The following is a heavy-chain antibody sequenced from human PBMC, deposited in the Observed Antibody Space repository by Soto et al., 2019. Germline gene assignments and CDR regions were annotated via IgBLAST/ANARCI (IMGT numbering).Heavy chain of an antibody. CDR3: VGEVGFQLIY. J-gene: IGHJ4*02. D-gene: IGHD2-2*01. V-gene: IGHV3-48*01. CDR1: GFTFSTHS. CDR2: ITSSGVT. Sequence: EVQLVESGGGLVQPGGSLRLSCAASGFTFSTHSMNWVRQAPGKGLEWISYITSSGVTMYADSVKGRFTIPRDNAKNSLYLQMNSLRVEDTAVYFCVGEVGFQLIYWGQGTLVTVSS.